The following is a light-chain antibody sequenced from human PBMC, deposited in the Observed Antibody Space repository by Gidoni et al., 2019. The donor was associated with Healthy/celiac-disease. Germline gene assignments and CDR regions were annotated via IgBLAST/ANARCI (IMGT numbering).Light chain of an antibody. J-gene: IGKJ1*01. Sequence: IVVTQSPESMAVSLGERATIHCKSSQSVLYSSNNNNYLAWYQQKPGQPPKPLIYWASTRESGVPDRFSGSGSGTDFTLTISSLQAEDVAVYYCQQYYSTPWTFGQGTKVEIK. CDR3: QQYYSTPWT. CDR1: QSVLYSSNNNNY. CDR2: WAS. V-gene: IGKV4-1*01.